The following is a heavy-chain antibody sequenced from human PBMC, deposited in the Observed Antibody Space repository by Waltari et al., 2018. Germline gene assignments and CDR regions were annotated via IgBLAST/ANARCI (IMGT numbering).Heavy chain of an antibody. Sequence: EVQLLESGGGLVQPGGSLRLSCAASGFTFSSYAMSWVRQAPGKGLEWVSAISGSGGSTYYADSVKGRFTISRDKSKNTLYLQMNSLRAEDTAVYYCAKSSAPYSGYDPFLRTYGMDVWGQGTTVTVSS. J-gene: IGHJ6*02. CDR3: AKSSAPYSGYDPFLRTYGMDV. D-gene: IGHD5-12*01. V-gene: IGHV3-23*01. CDR2: ISGSGGST. CDR1: GFTFSSYA.